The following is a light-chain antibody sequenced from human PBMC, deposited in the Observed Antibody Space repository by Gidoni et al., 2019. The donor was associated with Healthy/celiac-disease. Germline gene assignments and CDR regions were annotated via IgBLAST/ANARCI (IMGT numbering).Light chain of an antibody. V-gene: IGKV3-20*01. J-gene: IGKJ3*01. CDR1: QSVSSSY. Sequence: EIVLTQSPGTLSLSPGERATLSCRASQSVSSSYLAWYQQTPGQAPRLLIYGASSRATGLPDRFSGSGSGTDFTLTISRLEPEDFAVYYCHQYGSSPPFTFGPGTKVDIK. CDR3: HQYGSSPPFT. CDR2: GAS.